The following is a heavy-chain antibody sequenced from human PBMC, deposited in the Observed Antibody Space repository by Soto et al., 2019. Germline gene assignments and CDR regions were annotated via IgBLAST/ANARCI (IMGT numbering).Heavy chain of an antibody. CDR2: INPNSGGT. CDR1: GYTFTGYY. V-gene: IGHV1-2*02. D-gene: IGHD4-17*01. J-gene: IGHJ5*02. CDR3: ARDKATVTTYDPRFSRPQGFDP. Sequence: GASVKVSFKASGYTFTGYYMHWLRQAPGQGLEWMGWINPNSGGTNYAQKFQGRVTMTRDTSISTAYMELSRLRSDDTAVYYCARDKATVTTYDPRFSRPQGFDPWGQGTLVTVSS.